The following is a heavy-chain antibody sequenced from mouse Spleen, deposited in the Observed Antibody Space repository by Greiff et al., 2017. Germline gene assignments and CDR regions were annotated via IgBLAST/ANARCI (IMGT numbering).Heavy chain of an antibody. V-gene: IGHV1-59*01. Sequence: QVQLKESGAELVRPGTSVKLSCKASGYTFTSYWMHWVKQRPGQGLEWIGVIDPSDSYTNYNQKFKGKATLTVDTSSSTAYMQLSSLTSEDSAVYYCARSAHAMDYWGQGTSVTVSS. CDR3: ARSAHAMDY. CDR2: IDPSDSYT. CDR1: GYTFTSYW. J-gene: IGHJ4*01.